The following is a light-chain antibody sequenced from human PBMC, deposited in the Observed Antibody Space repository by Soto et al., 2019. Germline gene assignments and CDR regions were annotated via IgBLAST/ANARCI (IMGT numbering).Light chain of an antibody. CDR3: QQYNNWPPWT. CDR1: QSVSSN. Sequence: EIVMTQSPATLSVSPGERATLSCRASQSVSSNLAWYQQKPGQAPRLLIYGASTRATAIPDRFSGSGSGTEFTLTISRLQSEDFAVYYCQQYNNWPPWTFGQGTKVEIK. V-gene: IGKV3-15*01. CDR2: GAS. J-gene: IGKJ1*01.